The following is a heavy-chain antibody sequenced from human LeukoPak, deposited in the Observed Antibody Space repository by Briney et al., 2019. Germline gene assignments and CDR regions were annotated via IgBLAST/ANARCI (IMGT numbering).Heavy chain of an antibody. D-gene: IGHD3-22*01. V-gene: IGHV3-9*01. Sequence: GGSLRLSCAASGFTFDDYAMHWVRQAPGKGLEWVSGISWNSGSIGYADSVNGRFTISRDNAKNSLYLQMNSLRAEDTALYYCAKDMAYYDSSGYYVVGFDYWGQGTLVTVSS. CDR2: ISWNSGSI. CDR1: GFTFDDYA. CDR3: AKDMAYYDSSGYYVVGFDY. J-gene: IGHJ4*02.